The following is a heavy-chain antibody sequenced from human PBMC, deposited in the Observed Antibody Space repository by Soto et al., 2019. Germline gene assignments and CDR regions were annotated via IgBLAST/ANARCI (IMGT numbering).Heavy chain of an antibody. CDR1: GFSLSTSGMC. J-gene: IGHJ3*02. V-gene: IGHV2-70*11. CDR2: IGWDDDK. Sequence: SGPTLVNPTQTLTLTCTFSGFSLSTSGMCVSWIRQPPGKALEWLERIGWDDDKYYSTSLKTRLTISKDTSKNQVVLTMSNMDPVDTATYYCARIRTGASMGAFDIWGQGTMVTVSS. D-gene: IGHD7-27*01. CDR3: ARIRTGASMGAFDI.